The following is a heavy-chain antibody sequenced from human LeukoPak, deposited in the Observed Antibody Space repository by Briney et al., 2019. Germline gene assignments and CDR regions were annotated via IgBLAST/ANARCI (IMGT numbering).Heavy chain of an antibody. Sequence: GGSLRLSCAASGNYWMHWVRQAPGKGLVWVSHINSDGSWTSYADSVKGRFTISKDNAKNTVYLQMNSLRAEDTAVYYCTTDDFWSGSDYWGQGTLVTVSS. CDR2: INSDGSWT. J-gene: IGHJ4*02. D-gene: IGHD3-3*01. V-gene: IGHV3-74*01. CDR1: GNYW. CDR3: TTDDFWSGSDY.